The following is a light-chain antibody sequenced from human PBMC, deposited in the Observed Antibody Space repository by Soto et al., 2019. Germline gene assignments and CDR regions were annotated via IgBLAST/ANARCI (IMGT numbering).Light chain of an antibody. V-gene: IGLV4-60*03. CDR1: SGHSSYI. CDR3: ETWDSNTVV. CDR2: LEGSGSY. Sequence: QPVLTQSSSASASLGSAGKLTCTLSSGHSSYIIAWHQQQPGKAPRYLMKLEGSGSYNKGSGVPDRFSGSSSGADRYLTISNLQSEDEADYYCETWDSNTVVFGGGTKLTVL. J-gene: IGLJ2*01.